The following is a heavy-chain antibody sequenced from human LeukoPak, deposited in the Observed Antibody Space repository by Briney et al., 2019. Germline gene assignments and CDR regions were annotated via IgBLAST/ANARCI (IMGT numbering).Heavy chain of an antibody. CDR1: GGSISSYY. CDR2: IYTSGST. CDR3: AGRYCSSTSCPFDY. D-gene: IGHD2-2*01. J-gene: IGHJ4*02. Sequence: SETLSLTCTVSGGSISSYYWSWIRQPAGKGLEWIGRIYTSGSTNYNPSLKSRVTMSVDTSKNQFSLKLSSVTAADTAVYYCAGRYCSSTSCPFDYWGQGTLVIVSS. V-gene: IGHV4-4*07.